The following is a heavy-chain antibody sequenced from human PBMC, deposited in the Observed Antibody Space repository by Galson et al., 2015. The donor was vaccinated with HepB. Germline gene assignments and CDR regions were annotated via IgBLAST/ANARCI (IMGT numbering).Heavy chain of an antibody. J-gene: IGHJ4*02. V-gene: IGHV3-33*08. CDR1: GFTFSSYG. CDR2: IWYDGRNK. D-gene: IGHD3-16*02. Sequence: SLRLSCAASGFTFSSYGMHWVRQAPGKGLEWVAGIWYDGRNKFYADSVKGRFSISRDNSKYTLVLQMNSLRGEDTAVYYCVRGGELSPPFAHWGQGTLVTVSS. CDR3: VRGGELSPPFAH.